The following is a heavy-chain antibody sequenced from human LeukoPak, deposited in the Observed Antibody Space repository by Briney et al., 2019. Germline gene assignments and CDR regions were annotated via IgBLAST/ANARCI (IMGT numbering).Heavy chain of an antibody. Sequence: SETLSLTCTVSGGSISSYYWSWIRQSSGRGLEWIGYIFYSGSTNYNPSLRSRVTMSVDTSKNQFSLNLRSVTAADTAVYYCARHPSAMANFDYWGQGTLVTVSS. CDR2: IFYSGST. D-gene: IGHD2-2*01. J-gene: IGHJ4*02. CDR3: ARHPSAMANFDY. CDR1: GGSISSYY. V-gene: IGHV4-59*08.